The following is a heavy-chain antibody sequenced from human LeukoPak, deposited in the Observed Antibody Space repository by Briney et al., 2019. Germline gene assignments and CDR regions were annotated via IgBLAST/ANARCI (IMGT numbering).Heavy chain of an antibody. V-gene: IGHV1-2*02. CDR2: INPNSGGT. D-gene: IGHD6-13*01. Sequence: GASVKVSCKASGYTFTGYYMHWVRQAPGQGLEWMGWINPNSGGTNYAQKFQGRVTMTRDTSISTAYMELSRLRSDDTAVYYCARAPTRIAAAGIPLRIFDYWGQGTLVTVSS. CDR1: GYTFTGYY. J-gene: IGHJ4*02. CDR3: ARAPTRIAAAGIPLRIFDY.